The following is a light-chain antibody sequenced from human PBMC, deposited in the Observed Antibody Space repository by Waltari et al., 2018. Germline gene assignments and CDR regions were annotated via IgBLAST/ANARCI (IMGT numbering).Light chain of an antibody. CDR2: EVS. CDR1: SSAVCGYTY. V-gene: IGLV2-14*01. Sequence: QSALTQPASVSGSPGQSITISSTGTSSAVCGYTYYSWYQQHPAKAPKLMIYEVSNRPSGVSNRFSGSKSGNTASLTISGLQAEDEADYYCSSYTSSSTPYVFGTGTKVTVL. CDR3: SSYTSSSTPYV. J-gene: IGLJ1*01.